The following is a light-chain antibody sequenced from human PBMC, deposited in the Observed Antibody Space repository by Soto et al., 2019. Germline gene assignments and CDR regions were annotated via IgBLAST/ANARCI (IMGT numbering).Light chain of an antibody. CDR2: GAS. J-gene: IGKJ4*01. CDR3: QQYGSSPLT. Sequence: EIVLTQSPGTLSLSPGERATLSCRASQSVDGNYVAWYEQKPGQAPGLLIYGASTRATGIPHRFSGSGSGTDFTLSISRLEPEDFAVYYCQQYGSSPLTFGGGTKVEIK. CDR1: QSVDGNY. V-gene: IGKV3-20*01.